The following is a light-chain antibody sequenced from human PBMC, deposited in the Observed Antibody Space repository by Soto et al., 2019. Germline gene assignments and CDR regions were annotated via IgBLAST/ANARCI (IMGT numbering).Light chain of an antibody. V-gene: IGLV2-14*03. CDR3: SSYATSSTYV. CDR1: NSEVGNYNY. CDR2: DVS. J-gene: IGLJ1*01. Sequence: SALTQPASVSGSPGQSLTLSFTGTNSEVGNYNYVSWYQHHPGKAPKVIIYDVSKRPSGVSNRFSGSKSGNTASLTISGLQAEDEADYYCSSYATSSTYVFGTGTKVTVL.